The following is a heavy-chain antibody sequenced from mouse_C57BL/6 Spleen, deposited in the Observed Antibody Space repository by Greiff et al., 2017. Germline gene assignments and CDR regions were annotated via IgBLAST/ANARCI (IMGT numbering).Heavy chain of an antibody. Sequence: VQLQESGAELVKPGASVKLSCKASGYTFTEYTIHWVKQRSGQGLEWFGWFSPGSGSIKYNEKFKDKATLTADKSSSTVYMELSRLTSEDSAVYFCARHVIYYYGSSYFDYWGQGTTLTVSS. CDR2: FSPGSGSI. V-gene: IGHV1-62-2*01. J-gene: IGHJ2*01. D-gene: IGHD1-1*01. CDR3: ARHVIYYYGSSYFDY. CDR1: GYTFTEYT.